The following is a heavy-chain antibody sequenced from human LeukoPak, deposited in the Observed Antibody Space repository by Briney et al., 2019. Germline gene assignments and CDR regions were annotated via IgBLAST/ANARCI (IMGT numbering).Heavy chain of an antibody. V-gene: IGHV4-38-2*02. CDR1: GYSISSGYY. CDR2: IYYSGST. Sequence: SETLSLTCTVSGYSISSGYYWGWIRQPPGEGLEWIGSIYYSGSTYYNPSLKSRVTISVDTSKNQFSLKLSSVTAADTAVYYCARQGASGRYDSWSVYVYYFDYWGQGTLVTVSS. CDR3: ARQGASGRYDSWSVYVYYFDY. D-gene: IGHD3-3*01. J-gene: IGHJ4*02.